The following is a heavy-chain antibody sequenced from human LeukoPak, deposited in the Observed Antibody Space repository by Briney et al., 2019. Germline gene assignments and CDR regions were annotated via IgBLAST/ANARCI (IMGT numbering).Heavy chain of an antibody. J-gene: IGHJ3*02. V-gene: IGHV4-4*08. CDR3: ARRNDFDI. CDR2: IYSSETT. Sequence: SETLSLTCTVSGGSITGYHWSWIRQPPGKGLEWIGYIYSSETTNYKPTLKSRVTISADTSKNQFSLKLTSVTAADTAIYYCARRNDFDIWGQGTMVTVSS. CDR1: GGSITGYH.